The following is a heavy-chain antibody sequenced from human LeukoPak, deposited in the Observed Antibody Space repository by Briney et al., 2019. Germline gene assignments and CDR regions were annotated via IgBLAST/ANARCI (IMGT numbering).Heavy chain of an antibody. CDR3: AKKYILTGYYSYFQH. J-gene: IGHJ1*01. CDR2: ISYDGSNK. V-gene: IGHV3-30*18. D-gene: IGHD3-9*01. CDR1: GFTFSSYG. Sequence: GGSLRLSCAASGFTFSSYGMHWVRQAPGKGLEWVAVISYDGSNKYYADSVKGRFTISRDNSKNTLYLQMNSLRAEDTAVYYCAKKYILTGYYSYFQHWGQGTLVTVSS.